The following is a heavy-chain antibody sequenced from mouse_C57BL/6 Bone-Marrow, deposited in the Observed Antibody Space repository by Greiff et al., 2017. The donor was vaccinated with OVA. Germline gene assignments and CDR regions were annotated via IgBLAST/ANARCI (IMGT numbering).Heavy chain of an antibody. V-gene: IGHV14-2*01. D-gene: IGHD2-4*01. CDR1: GFNIKDYY. Sequence: EVKLQESGAELVKPGASVKLSCTASGFNIKDYYMHWVKQRTEQGLEWIGRIDPEDGETKYAPKFQGKATITADTSSNTAYLQLSSLTSEDTAVYYCARGDSPYYDYGGWYFDVWGTGTTVTVSS. CDR3: ARGDSPYYDYGGWYFDV. CDR2: IDPEDGET. J-gene: IGHJ1*03.